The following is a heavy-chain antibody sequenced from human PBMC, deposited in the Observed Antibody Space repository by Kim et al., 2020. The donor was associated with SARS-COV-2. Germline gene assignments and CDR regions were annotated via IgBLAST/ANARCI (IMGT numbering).Heavy chain of an antibody. J-gene: IGHJ6*02. CDR3: ARGITMIVVVKGMDV. D-gene: IGHD3-22*01. V-gene: IGHV3-48*03. Sequence: DSVKGRFTISRDNAKNSLYLQMNSLRAEDTAVYYCARGITMIVVVKGMDVWGQGTTVTVSS.